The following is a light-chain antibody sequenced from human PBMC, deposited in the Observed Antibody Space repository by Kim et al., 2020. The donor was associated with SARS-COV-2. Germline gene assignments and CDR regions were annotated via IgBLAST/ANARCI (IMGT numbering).Light chain of an antibody. CDR1: GSNIGAGFE. CDR2: ANR. Sequence: RVTISCTGRGSNIGAGFEVHWYQQLPGTAPKVLIYANRNRPSGVPDRFSGSKSGTSASLAITGLQAEDEADYYCQSYDNSLGGVIFGGGTQLTVL. V-gene: IGLV1-40*01. CDR3: QSYDNSLGGVI. J-gene: IGLJ2*01.